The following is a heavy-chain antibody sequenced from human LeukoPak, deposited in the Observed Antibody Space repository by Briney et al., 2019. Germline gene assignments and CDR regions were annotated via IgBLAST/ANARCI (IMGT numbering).Heavy chain of an antibody. D-gene: IGHD3-22*01. CDR1: GGAFSGYY. Sequence: TLSLXXAVYGGAFSGYYWSWIRQPPGKGLEWIGEINHSGSTNYNPSLTSRVTRSVDTSKNQFSLKLSSVTAADTAVYYCARGGTMIVVVPFDYWGQGTLVTVSS. J-gene: IGHJ4*02. CDR2: INHSGST. V-gene: IGHV4-34*01. CDR3: ARGGTMIVVVPFDY.